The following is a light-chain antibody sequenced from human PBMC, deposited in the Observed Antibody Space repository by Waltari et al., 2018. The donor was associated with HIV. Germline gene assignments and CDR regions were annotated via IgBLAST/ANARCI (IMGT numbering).Light chain of an antibody. Sequence: DLVMTQSPDPMAVYPGEGATIDCRSRQTSVYGSNTENYLPWYQQKAGQPPKLPIYWASTRESGVPDRFSGSGSGTYFTLTINNLQAEDVAVYFCQQYYSPPFTFGGGTKVEIK. V-gene: IGKV4-1*01. J-gene: IGKJ4*01. CDR1: QTSVYGSNTENY. CDR2: WAS. CDR3: QQYYSPPFT.